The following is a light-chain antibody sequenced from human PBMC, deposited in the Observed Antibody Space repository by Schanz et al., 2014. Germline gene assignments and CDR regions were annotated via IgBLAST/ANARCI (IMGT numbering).Light chain of an antibody. J-gene: IGLJ2*01. CDR2: NVR. Sequence: QSALTQPASVSGSPGQSITISCTGGSSDVGGYDYVSWYQQQPGKAPKLLIYNVRNRSSGVSNRFSGSKSGNTASLVISGLRPEDDADYYCSSYSNSAALEVFGGGTKLTVL. CDR1: SSDVGGYDY. CDR3: SSYSNSAALEV. V-gene: IGLV2-14*01.